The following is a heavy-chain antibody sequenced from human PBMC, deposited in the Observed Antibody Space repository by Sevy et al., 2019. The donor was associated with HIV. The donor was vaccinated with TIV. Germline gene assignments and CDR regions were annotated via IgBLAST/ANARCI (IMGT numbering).Heavy chain of an antibody. CDR3: ARGVIAAAGGWFDP. CDR2: ISYDGSNK. V-gene: IGHV3-30-3*01. D-gene: IGHD6-13*01. CDR1: GFTFSSYA. J-gene: IGHJ5*02. Sequence: GGSLRLSCAASGFTFSSYAMHWVRQAPGKGLEWVAVISYDGSNKYYADSVKGRFTISGDNSKNTLYLQMNSLRAEDTAVYYCARGVIAAAGGWFDPWGQGTLVTVSS.